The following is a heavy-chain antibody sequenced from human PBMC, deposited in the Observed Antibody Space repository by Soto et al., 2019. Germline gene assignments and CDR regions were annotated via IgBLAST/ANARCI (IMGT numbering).Heavy chain of an antibody. Sequence: EVYLLESGGGLVQPGGSLRLSCVASRFTFRSYAVSWVRQQPGKGLEWVSGISGSGDSTYYADSVKGRFTSSRDNSKNTVYLQMSSMRGGDTAVYYCAIEALDVVPEEFLFYGRDVWGQGTTVTVAS. J-gene: IGHJ6*02. CDR3: AIEALDVVPEEFLFYGRDV. CDR2: ISGSGDST. D-gene: IGHD3-10*01. V-gene: IGHV3-23*01. CDR1: RFTFRSYA.